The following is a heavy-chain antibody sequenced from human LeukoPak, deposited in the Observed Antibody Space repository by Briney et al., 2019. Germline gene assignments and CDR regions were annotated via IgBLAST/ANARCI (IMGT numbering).Heavy chain of an antibody. V-gene: IGHV1-8*01. Sequence: ASVKVSCKASGYTFTSHDIIWVRQATGQGLEWMGWMNPYSASTGYAQMFQDRVTMTSDTSISTAYKELSSLRSEDTAVYFCARESVKFSGTFDYWGQGTLVTVSS. J-gene: IGHJ4*02. CDR1: GYTFTSHD. CDR2: MNPYSAST. CDR3: ARESVKFSGTFDY. D-gene: IGHD1-26*01.